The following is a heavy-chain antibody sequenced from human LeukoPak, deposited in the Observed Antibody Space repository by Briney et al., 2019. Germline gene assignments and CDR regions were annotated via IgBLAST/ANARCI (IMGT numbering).Heavy chain of an antibody. CDR1: GYTFTSYG. D-gene: IGHD6-13*01. CDR3: ARETPYKSSSWSHARFDP. CDR2: ISAYNGNT. V-gene: IGHV1-18*01. J-gene: IGHJ5*02. Sequence: ASVKVSCKASGYTFTSYGISWVRQAPGQGLEWMGWISAYNGNTNYAQKLQGRVTMTTDTSTSTAYMELRSLRSDDTAVYYCARETPYKSSSWSHARFDPWGQGTLVTVSS.